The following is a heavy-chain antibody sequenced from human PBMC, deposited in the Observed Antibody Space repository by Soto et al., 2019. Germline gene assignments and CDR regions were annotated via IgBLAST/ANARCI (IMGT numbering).Heavy chain of an antibody. CDR1: GFTFSSYA. CDR2: ISGSGGST. V-gene: IGHV3-23*01. J-gene: IGHJ3*02. Sequence: PGGSLRLSCAASGFTFSSYAMSWVRQAPGKGLEWVSAISGSGGSTYYADSVKGRFTISRDNSKNTLYLQMNSLRAEDTAVYYCAKDFHIKWLLLIADAFDIWGQGTMVTVSS. D-gene: IGHD3-22*01. CDR3: AKDFHIKWLLLIADAFDI.